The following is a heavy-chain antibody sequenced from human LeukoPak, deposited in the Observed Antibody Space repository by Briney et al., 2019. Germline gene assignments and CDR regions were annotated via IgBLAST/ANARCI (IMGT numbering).Heavy chain of an antibody. V-gene: IGHV1-2*02. J-gene: IGHJ4*02. Sequence: ASVKVSCKASGYTFVGYYLHWVRQAPGQGLEWMAWIDPYTGNTHYAQKFRGRITVTRDTSVSTTYMELSWLTSDDTARYYCAREYSASEHWGQGTLVTVSS. D-gene: IGHD5-12*01. CDR1: GYTFVGYY. CDR3: AREYSASEH. CDR2: IDPYTGNT.